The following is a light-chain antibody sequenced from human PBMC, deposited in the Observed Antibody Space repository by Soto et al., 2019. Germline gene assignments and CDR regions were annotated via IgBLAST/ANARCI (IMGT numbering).Light chain of an antibody. CDR1: SSNIGARYD. J-gene: IGLJ3*02. CDR3: QSFDTGLSAWV. CDR2: GNI. Sequence: QSALTQPPSVSGAPGQRVTISCTGSSSNIGARYDVHWYQQLPGAAPKLLIYGNINRPSGVPDRFSGSKSGTSASLAITGLQTEDEADYFCQSFDTGLSAWVFGGGTKLTVL. V-gene: IGLV1-40*01.